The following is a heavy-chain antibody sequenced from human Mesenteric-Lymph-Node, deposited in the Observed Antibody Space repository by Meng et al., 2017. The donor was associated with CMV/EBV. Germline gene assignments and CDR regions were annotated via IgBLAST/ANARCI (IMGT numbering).Heavy chain of an antibody. V-gene: IGHV3-74*01. J-gene: IGHJ4*02. Sequence: GGSLRLPCAASGFTFSSYWMHWVRQAPGKGLVWVSHMNSDGSSTNYADSVKGRFTMSRDNARNTLYLQMNSLRAEDTAVYYCGRGGSTYFDYWGQGTLVTVSS. D-gene: IGHD6-13*01. CDR2: MNSDGSST. CDR3: GRGGSTYFDY. CDR1: GFTFSSYW.